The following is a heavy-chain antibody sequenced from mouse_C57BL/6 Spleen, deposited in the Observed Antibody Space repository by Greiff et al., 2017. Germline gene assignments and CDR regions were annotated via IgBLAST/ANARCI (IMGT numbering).Heavy chain of an antibody. V-gene: IGHV2-3*01. CDR1: GFSLTSYG. Sequence: VHLVESGPGLVAPSPSLSITCTVSGFSLTSYGVSWVRQPPGQGLEWLGAIWGDGSTNYHSALLSRLSISKDNSTCQVFLKLNSLQTDDTATYYCARTGTLYYAMDYWGQGTSVTVSS. CDR3: ARTGTLYYAMDY. D-gene: IGHD4-1*01. CDR2: IWGDGST. J-gene: IGHJ4*01.